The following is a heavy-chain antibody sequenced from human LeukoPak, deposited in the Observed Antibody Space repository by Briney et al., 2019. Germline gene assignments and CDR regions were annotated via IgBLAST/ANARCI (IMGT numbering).Heavy chain of an antibody. CDR1: GGSISSSSYY. D-gene: IGHD3-3*01. J-gene: IGHJ4*02. CDR2: IYYSGST. Sequence: SETLSLTCTVSGGSISSSSYYWGWIRQPPGKGLEWIGSIYYSGSTYYNPSLKSRVTISVDTSKNQFSLKLSSVTAADTAVYYCVGPPGSGYYTRGVYWGQGPLVTVSS. V-gene: IGHV4-39*01. CDR3: VGPPGSGYYTRGVY.